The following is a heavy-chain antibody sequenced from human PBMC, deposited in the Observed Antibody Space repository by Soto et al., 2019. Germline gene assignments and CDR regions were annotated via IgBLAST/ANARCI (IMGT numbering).Heavy chain of an antibody. CDR1: GYTFTGYY. Sequence: QVQLVQSGAEVQKPGASVKVSCTASGYTFTGYYMHWVRQAPGQGLEWMGWINPNSGDTNSAQKFQGRVTMTRDTSISTVYMELSGLRSDDTAVYYCARGVYYYGMDVWGQGTSVTVSS. V-gene: IGHV1-2*02. CDR3: ARGVYYYGMDV. J-gene: IGHJ6*02. CDR2: INPNSGDT.